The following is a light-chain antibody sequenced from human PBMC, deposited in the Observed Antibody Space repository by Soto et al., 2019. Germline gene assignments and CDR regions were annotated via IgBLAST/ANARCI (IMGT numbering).Light chain of an antibody. CDR3: QQYKNWPPWT. V-gene: IGKV3-15*01. J-gene: IGKJ1*01. CDR1: QSVSDN. Sequence: EIVMTQSPAALSVSPGERATLSCRASQSVSDNLAWYQQKPGQAPRLIIFGTSTRATGIPARFSGSGSGTEFTLTISSLQSEDFAVYYCQQYKNWPPWTFGQGTKVEIK. CDR2: GTS.